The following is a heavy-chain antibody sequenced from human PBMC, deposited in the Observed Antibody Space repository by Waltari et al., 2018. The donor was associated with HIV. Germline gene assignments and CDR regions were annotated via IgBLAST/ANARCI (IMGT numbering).Heavy chain of an antibody. CDR1: GFTFSSSG. D-gene: IGHD2-15*01. Sequence: QVQLVESGGGVVQPGGSLRLSCAASGFTFSSSGMHWFRQVPGQGLEWVAFVRYDGSNKYYADAVKGRFTISRDNSKNTLYLQMNSLRAEDTAVYYCAKDGFYSDIVVVVAAFIDYWGQGTLVTVSS. CDR2: VRYDGSNK. J-gene: IGHJ4*02. V-gene: IGHV3-30*02. CDR3: AKDGFYSDIVVVVAAFIDY.